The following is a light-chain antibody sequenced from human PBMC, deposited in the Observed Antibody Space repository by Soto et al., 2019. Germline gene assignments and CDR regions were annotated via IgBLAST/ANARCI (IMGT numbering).Light chain of an antibody. CDR2: GAS. Sequence: EIVLTQSPATLSLSPGERATLSCRASQSVSSNVAWYQQKPGQSPRLLIYGASTRATGVPARFSGSGSGTEFTLTISSLQSEDFAVYYCQQYINLWTFGQGTKVDIK. J-gene: IGKJ1*01. V-gene: IGKV3-15*01. CDR1: QSVSSN. CDR3: QQYINLWT.